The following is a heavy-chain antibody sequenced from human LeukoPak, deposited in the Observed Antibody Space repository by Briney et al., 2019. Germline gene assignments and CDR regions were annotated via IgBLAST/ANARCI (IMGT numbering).Heavy chain of an antibody. V-gene: IGHV3-15*01. CDR2: IKSKTDDGTT. CDR3: TRGYSSSWYGRHSYDGMDV. J-gene: IGHJ6*02. CDR1: GFTFSNAW. D-gene: IGHD6-13*01. Sequence: PGGSLRLSCAASGFTFSNAWMSWVRQAPGKGLEWVGRIKSKTDDGTTDYAAPVKGRFTISRDDSKSIAYLQMNSLKTEDTAVYYCTRGYSSSWYGRHSYDGMDVWGQGTTVTVSS.